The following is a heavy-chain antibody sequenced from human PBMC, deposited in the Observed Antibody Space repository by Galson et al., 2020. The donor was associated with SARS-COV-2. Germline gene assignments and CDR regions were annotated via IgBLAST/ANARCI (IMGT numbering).Heavy chain of an antibody. Sequence: GGSLRLSCAASGFTFSSYSMNWVRQAPGKGLEWVSYISSSSSTIYYTDSVKGRFTISRDNAKNSLYLQMNSLRDEDTAVYYCARITMLYYYFGMDVWGQGTPVTVSS. CDR2: ISSSSSTI. CDR1: GFTFSSYS. D-gene: IGHD3-10*01. V-gene: IGHV3-48*02. J-gene: IGHJ6*02. CDR3: ARITMLYYYFGMDV.